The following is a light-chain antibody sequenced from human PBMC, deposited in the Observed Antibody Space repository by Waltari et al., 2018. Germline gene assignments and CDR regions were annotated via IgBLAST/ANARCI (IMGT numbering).Light chain of an antibody. CDR1: QSISIY. J-gene: IGKJ2*01. CDR2: VAS. CDR3: QQTYSPLYT. V-gene: IGKV1-39*01. Sequence: DIQMTQSPSSLSASVGARVTITCRASQSISIYLNWYQQKPGKAPNLLIYVASSLQSGVPSRFSGSGSGTEFTLTISSLQPEDSATYYCQQTYSPLYTFGQGTQLEIK.